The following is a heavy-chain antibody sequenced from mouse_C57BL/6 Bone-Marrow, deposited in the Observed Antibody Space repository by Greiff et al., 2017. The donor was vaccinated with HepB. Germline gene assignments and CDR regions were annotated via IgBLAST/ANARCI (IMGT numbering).Heavy chain of an antibody. V-gene: IGHV5-9-1*02. CDR3: TRTAQATFAY. D-gene: IGHD3-2*02. Sequence: EVKLMESGEGLVKLGGSLKLSCAASGFTFSSYAMSWVRQTPEKRLEWVAYISSGGDYIYYADTVKGRFTISRDNARNTLYLQMSSLKSEDTAMYYCTRTAQATFAYWGQGTLVTVSA. CDR2: ISSGGDYI. J-gene: IGHJ3*01. CDR1: GFTFSSYA.